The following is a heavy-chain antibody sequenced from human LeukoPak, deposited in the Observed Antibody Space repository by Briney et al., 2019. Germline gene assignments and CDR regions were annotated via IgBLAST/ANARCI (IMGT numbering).Heavy chain of an antibody. CDR3: ARLLPMIVVVRRAHYYYYGMDV. J-gene: IGHJ6*02. Sequence: GESLKISCRGSGYSFTSYWIGWVRQMPGKGLEWRGIIYPGDSDTRYSPSFQGQVTISADKSISTAYLQWSSLKASDTAMYYCARLLPMIVVVRRAHYYYYGMDVWGQGTTVTVSS. V-gene: IGHV5-51*01. CDR1: GYSFTSYW. CDR2: IYPGDSDT. D-gene: IGHD3-22*01.